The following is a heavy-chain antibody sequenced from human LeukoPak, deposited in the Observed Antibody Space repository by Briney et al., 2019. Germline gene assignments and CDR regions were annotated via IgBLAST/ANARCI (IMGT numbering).Heavy chain of an antibody. Sequence: GGSLRLSCAASGFTFSSHGMNWVRQAPGKGLEWVSGISPSGGITYYTDSVKGRFTIPRDNSKNTVSLQMNSLRGEDTAVFYCAAGRDTSKAIYYYMDVWGKGTTVTVSS. CDR2: ISPSGGIT. D-gene: IGHD2-21*01. CDR1: GFTFSSHG. V-gene: IGHV3-23*01. CDR3: AAGRDTSKAIYYYMDV. J-gene: IGHJ6*03.